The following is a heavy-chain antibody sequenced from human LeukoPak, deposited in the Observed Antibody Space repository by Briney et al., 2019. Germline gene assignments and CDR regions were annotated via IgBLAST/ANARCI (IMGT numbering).Heavy chain of an antibody. D-gene: IGHD5-18*01. J-gene: IGHJ4*02. Sequence: GGSLRLSCTASGFTFSNFWMGWVRQAPGKGLEWVANIKQDETEKFYLGSVKGRFTISRDNAKNSLYLQMNSLRVEDTALYYCAREGYSYVYDYWGQGTLVTVSS. V-gene: IGHV3-7*03. CDR3: AREGYSYVYDY. CDR1: GFTFSNFW. CDR2: IKQDETEK.